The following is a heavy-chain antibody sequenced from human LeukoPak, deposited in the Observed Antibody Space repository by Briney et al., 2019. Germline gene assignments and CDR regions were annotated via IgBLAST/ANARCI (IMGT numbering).Heavy chain of an antibody. CDR2: ISSTSNYI. J-gene: IGHJ4*02. Sequence: GGSLRLSCAASGFTFSSYSMTWVRQGPGKSLEWVSYISSTSNYIYYADSVKGRFTISRDNAKDSLYLQMNSLRAEDTAVYYCARVWFGELLRSPVDYWGQGTLVTVSS. CDR3: ARVWFGELLRSPVDY. D-gene: IGHD3-10*01. CDR1: GFTFSSYS. V-gene: IGHV3-21*01.